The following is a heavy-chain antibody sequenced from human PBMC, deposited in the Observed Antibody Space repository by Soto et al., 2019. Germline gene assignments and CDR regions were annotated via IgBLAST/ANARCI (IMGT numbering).Heavy chain of an antibody. V-gene: IGHV1-18*04. CDR2: ISAYSGNT. J-gene: IGHJ5*02. Sequence: ASVKVSCKASGYTFTSYGISWVRQAPGQGLEWMGWISAYSGNTNFAQILQGRVTMTTDESTSTAYMELRSLRSEDTAVYYCASDYNWNSRAISSWFDPWGQGTLVTVSS. D-gene: IGHD1-7*01. CDR3: ASDYNWNSRAISSWFDP. CDR1: GYTFTSYG.